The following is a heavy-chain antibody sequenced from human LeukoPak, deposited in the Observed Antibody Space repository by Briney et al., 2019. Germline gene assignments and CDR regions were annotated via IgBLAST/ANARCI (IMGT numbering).Heavy chain of an antibody. J-gene: IGHJ4*02. CDR1: GYTFTGYD. D-gene: IGHD3-16*02. V-gene: IGHV1-8*01. CDR2: MNPNSGNT. Sequence: ASVKVSCKASGYTFTGYDINWVRQAPGQGLEWMGWMNPNSGNTGYAQKFQGRVTMTRNTSISTAYMELSSLRSEDTAVYYCARVPYDYVWGSYRYTLDYWGQGTLVTVSS. CDR3: ARVPYDYVWGSYRYTLDY.